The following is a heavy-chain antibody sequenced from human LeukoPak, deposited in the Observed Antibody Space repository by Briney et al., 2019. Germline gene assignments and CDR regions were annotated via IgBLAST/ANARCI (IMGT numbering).Heavy chain of an antibody. J-gene: IGHJ5*02. CDR1: GGSISSSSHY. CDR2: IYYSGST. Sequence: KPSETLSLTCTVSGGSISSSSHYWGWVRQPPGKGLEWIGSIYYSGSTYYNPSLKSRVTISVDTSKNQFSLRLTSVTAADTAIYYCARSVVTHYNPWGQGTLVTVSS. D-gene: IGHD2-21*02. CDR3: ARSVVTHYNP. V-gene: IGHV4-39*01.